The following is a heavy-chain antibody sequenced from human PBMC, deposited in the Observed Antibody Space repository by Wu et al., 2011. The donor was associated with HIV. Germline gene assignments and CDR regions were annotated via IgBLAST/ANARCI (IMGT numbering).Heavy chain of an antibody. CDR1: GYTFTGYY. V-gene: IGHV1-2*02. D-gene: IGHD2-2*02. J-gene: IGHJ6*03. Sequence: SVKVSCKASGYTFTGYYMHWVRQAPGQGLEWMGWINPNSGGTNYAQKFQGRVTMTRDTSISTAYMELSRLRSDDTAVYYCARALRYCSSTSCYKGPLDYYYYMDVWGKGTTVTVSS. CDR3: ARALRYCSSTSCYKGPLDYYYYMDV. CDR2: INPNSGGT.